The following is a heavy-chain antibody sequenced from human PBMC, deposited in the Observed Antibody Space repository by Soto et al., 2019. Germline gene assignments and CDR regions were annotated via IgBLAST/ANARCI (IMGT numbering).Heavy chain of an antibody. D-gene: IGHD1-26*01. Sequence: WVAVISYDGSNKYYADSVKGRFTISRDNSKNTLYLQMNSLRAEDTAVYYCAKDLGGSYYYWGQGTLVTVSA. J-gene: IGHJ4*02. CDR3: AKDLGGSYYY. V-gene: IGHV3-30*18. CDR2: ISYDGSNK.